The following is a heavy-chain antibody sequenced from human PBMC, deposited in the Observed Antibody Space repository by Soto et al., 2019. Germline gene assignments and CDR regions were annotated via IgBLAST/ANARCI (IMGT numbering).Heavy chain of an antibody. V-gene: IGHV1-18*01. CDR1: GYTFTSYG. D-gene: IGHD3-22*01. J-gene: IGHJ4*02. CDR3: ARGLKYYYDSSEPYYFDY. CDR2: ISAYNGNT. Sequence: GASVKVSCKASGYTFTSYGISWVRQAPGQGLEWMGWISAYNGNTNYAQKLQGRVTMTTDTSTSTAYMELRSLRSDDTAVYYCARGLKYYYDSSEPYYFDYWGQGTLVTVSS.